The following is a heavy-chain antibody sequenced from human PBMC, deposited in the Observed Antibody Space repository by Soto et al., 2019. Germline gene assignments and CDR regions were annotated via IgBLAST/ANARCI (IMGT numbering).Heavy chain of an antibody. J-gene: IGHJ3*02. V-gene: IGHV3-30-3*01. CDR2: ISYDGSNK. CDR1: GFTFSSYA. D-gene: IGHD3-22*01. CDR3: AREYYYDSSGYYYYNVRAFDI. Sequence: PGGSLRLSCAASGFTFSSYAMHWVRQAPGKGLEWVAVISYDGSNKYYADSVKGRFTISRDNSKNTLYLQMNSLRAEDTAVYYCAREYYYDSSGYYYYNVRAFDIWGQGTMVTVSS.